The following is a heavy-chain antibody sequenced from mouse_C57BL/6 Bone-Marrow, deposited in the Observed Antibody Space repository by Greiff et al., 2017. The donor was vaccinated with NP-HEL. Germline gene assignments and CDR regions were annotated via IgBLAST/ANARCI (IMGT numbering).Heavy chain of an antibody. CDR1: GYTFTSYW. CDR2: IDPSDSET. D-gene: IGHD1-1*01. J-gene: IGHJ1*03. Sequence: VQLQQPGAELVRPGSSVKLSCKASGYTFTSYWMHWVKQRPIQGLEWIGNIDPSDSETHYIQKFKDKATLTVDKSSSTAYMQLSSLTSEDSAVYYCARRGFTTVVDWYFDVWGTGTTVTVSS. V-gene: IGHV1-52*01. CDR3: ARRGFTTVVDWYFDV.